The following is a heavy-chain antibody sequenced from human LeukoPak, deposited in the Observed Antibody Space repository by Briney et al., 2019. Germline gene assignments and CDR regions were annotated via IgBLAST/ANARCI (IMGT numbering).Heavy chain of an antibody. V-gene: IGHV3-23*01. J-gene: IGHJ1*01. D-gene: IGHD6-6*01. Sequence: GGSLRLSCAASGFTFSSYAMSWVRQAPGKGLEWVSAISGSGGSTYYADSVKGRFTISRDNSKNTLYLQMNSLRAEGRAVYYCAKGLQPIAARPHHAEYFQHWGQGTLVTVSS. CDR3: AKGLQPIAARPHHAEYFQH. CDR2: ISGSGGST. CDR1: GFTFSSYA.